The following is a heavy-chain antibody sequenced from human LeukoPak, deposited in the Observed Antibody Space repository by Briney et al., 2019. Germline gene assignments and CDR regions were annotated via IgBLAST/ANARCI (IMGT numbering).Heavy chain of an antibody. CDR3: ARDQTYSSSWYRVDYYMDV. D-gene: IGHD6-13*01. CDR1: GFTFSSYW. Sequence: PGGSLRLSCAASGFTFSSYWMSWVRQAPGKGLEWVANIKQDGSEKYYVDSVKGRFTISRDNAKNSLYLQMNSLRAEDTAVYYCARDQTYSSSWYRVDYYMDVWGKGTTVTVSS. J-gene: IGHJ6*03. CDR2: IKQDGSEK. V-gene: IGHV3-7*01.